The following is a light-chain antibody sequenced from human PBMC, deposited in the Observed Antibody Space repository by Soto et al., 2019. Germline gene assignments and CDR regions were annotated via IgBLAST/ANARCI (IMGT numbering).Light chain of an antibody. J-gene: IGKJ2*01. V-gene: IGKV1-5*01. CDR1: QDICNF. CDR2: DAS. CDR3: QQHDDYSHAT. Sequence: DVQMTQSPATLSASVGDRVTISCRTSQDICNFLAWYQHKPGKAPKLLIYDASTLQTGVPSRFRASGFGTEFTLTISGLQPDDIASYYCQQHDDYSHATFGQGTKVEIK.